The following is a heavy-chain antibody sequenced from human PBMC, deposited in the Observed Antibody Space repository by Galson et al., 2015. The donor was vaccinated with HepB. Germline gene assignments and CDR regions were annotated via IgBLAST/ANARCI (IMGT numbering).Heavy chain of an antibody. CDR1: GFTFNNYA. V-gene: IGHV3-23*01. D-gene: IGHD2-8*02. CDR3: AKEVGSNYWWTDHDAFDM. CDR2: IGGSGGYT. J-gene: IGHJ3*02. Sequence: SGFTFNNYAMGWVRQAPGKGLEWVSSIGGSGGYTHYADSVKGRFAISRDNPKNTLYLHMNSLRAEDTAVYYCAKEVGSNYWWTDHDAFDMWGQGAMVTVSS.